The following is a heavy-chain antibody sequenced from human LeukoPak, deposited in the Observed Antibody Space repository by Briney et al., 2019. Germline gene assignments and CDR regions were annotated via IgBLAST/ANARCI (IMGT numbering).Heavy chain of an antibody. V-gene: IGHV3-48*01. CDR2: ISTGSNTL. J-gene: IGHJ4*02. Sequence: GGSVRLSCAASGFTFRIYAMNWVRQAPGMGLEWVSYISTGSNTLYYAQSVKGRFTISRDDAKNSVYLQMDSLRADDPAVYYCARGAGSLDSWGQGTRVTVSS. D-gene: IGHD2-15*01. CDR1: GFTFRIYA. CDR3: ARGAGSLDS.